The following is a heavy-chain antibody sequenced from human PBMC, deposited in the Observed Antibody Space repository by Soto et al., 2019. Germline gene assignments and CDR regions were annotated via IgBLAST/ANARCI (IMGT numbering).Heavy chain of an antibody. V-gene: IGHV3-74*01. CDR2: INSDGSST. CDR1: GFTFSSYW. J-gene: IGHJ6*03. D-gene: IGHD6-13*01. CDR3: ARDPPVDIAAHPPLYMDV. Sequence: GGSLRLSCAASGFTFSSYWMHWVRQAPGKGLVWVSRINSDGSSTSYADSVKGRFTISRDNAKNTLYLQMNSLRAEDTAVYYCARDPPVDIAAHPPLYMDVWGKGTTVTVSS.